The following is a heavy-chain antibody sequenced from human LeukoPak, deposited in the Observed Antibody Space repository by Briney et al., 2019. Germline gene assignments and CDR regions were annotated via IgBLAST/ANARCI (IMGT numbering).Heavy chain of an antibody. D-gene: IGHD6-19*01. CDR2: INHSGST. CDR1: GGSISGYY. CDR3: ARGLTGYSSGSYDY. Sequence: PSETLSLTCTVSGGSISGYYWSWIRQPPGKGLEWIGEINHSGSTNYNPSLKSRVTISVDTSKNQFSLKLSSVTAADTAVYYCARGLTGYSSGSYDYWGQGTLVTVSS. V-gene: IGHV4-34*01. J-gene: IGHJ4*02.